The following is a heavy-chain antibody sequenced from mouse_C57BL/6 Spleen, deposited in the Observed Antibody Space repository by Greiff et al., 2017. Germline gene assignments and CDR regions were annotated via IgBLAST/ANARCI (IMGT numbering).Heavy chain of an antibody. CDR3: ARVPYYYGSSYGGVDY. Sequence: VQLQQPGAELVRPGSSVKLSCKASGYTFTSYWMDWVKQRPGQGLEWIGNIYPSDSETHYNQKFKDKATLTVDKSSSTAYMQLSSLTSEDSAVYYCARVPYYYGSSYGGVDYWGQGTTLTVSS. J-gene: IGHJ2*01. D-gene: IGHD1-1*01. CDR1: GYTFTSYW. CDR2: IYPSDSET. V-gene: IGHV1-61*01.